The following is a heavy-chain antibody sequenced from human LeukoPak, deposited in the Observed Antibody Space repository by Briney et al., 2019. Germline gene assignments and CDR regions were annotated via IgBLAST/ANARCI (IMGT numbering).Heavy chain of an antibody. V-gene: IGHV4-4*02. D-gene: IGHD2-2*01. CDR3: ARTKDQYNWFDP. J-gene: IGHJ5*02. Sequence: PSETLSLTCAVSGDSISSSNWWSWVRQPPVKGLEWIAEIYHSGSTNYNPSLKSRVTISVDKSENQFSLKLSSVTAADTAVYYCARTKDQYNWFDPWGQGTLVTVSS. CDR2: IYHSGST. CDR1: GDSISSSNW.